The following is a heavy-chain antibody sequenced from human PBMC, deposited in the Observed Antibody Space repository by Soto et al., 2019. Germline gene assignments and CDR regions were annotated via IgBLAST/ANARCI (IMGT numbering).Heavy chain of an antibody. CDR3: GGGYSFEYYYYYGMDV. Sequence: EVQLLESGGGLVQPGGSLRLSCAASGFTFSSYAMSWVRQAPGKGLEWVSAISGSGGSTYYADSVKGRFTISRDNSKNTLYLQMNSLRAEDTAVYYCGGGYSFEYYYYYGMDVWGQGTTVTVSS. V-gene: IGHV3-23*01. D-gene: IGHD5-18*01. J-gene: IGHJ6*02. CDR1: GFTFSSYA. CDR2: ISGSGGST.